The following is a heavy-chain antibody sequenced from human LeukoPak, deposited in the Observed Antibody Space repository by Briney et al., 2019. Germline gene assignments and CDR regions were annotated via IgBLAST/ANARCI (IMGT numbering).Heavy chain of an antibody. Sequence: GRSLRLSCAASGFTFSSYGMHWVRQAPGKGLEWVAVISYDGSNKYYADSVKGRFTISRDNSKDTLYLQMNSLRAEDTAVYYCAKGYSGYPCYFDYWGQGTLVTVSS. J-gene: IGHJ4*02. D-gene: IGHD5-12*01. CDR2: ISYDGSNK. CDR3: AKGYSGYPCYFDY. V-gene: IGHV3-30*18. CDR1: GFTFSSYG.